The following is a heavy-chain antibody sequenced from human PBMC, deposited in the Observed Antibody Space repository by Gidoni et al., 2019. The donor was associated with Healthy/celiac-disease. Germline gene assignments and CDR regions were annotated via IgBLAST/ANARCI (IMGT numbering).Heavy chain of an antibody. J-gene: IGHJ4*02. Sequence: QVQLVESGGGVVQPGRSLRLSCAASGFTFSSYGMPWVRQAPGKGLEWVAVISYDGSNKYYADSVKGRFTISRDNSKNTLYLQMNSLRAEDTAVYYCAKPPPSHRTYYYGSGSYYNPYYFDYWGQGTLVTVSS. V-gene: IGHV3-30*18. CDR1: GFTFSSYG. CDR3: AKPPPSHRTYYYGSGSYYNPYYFDY. CDR2: ISYDGSNK. D-gene: IGHD3-10*01.